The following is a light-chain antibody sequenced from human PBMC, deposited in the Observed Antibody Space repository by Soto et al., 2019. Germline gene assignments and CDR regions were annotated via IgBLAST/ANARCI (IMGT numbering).Light chain of an antibody. CDR1: QDISTW. Sequence: IQMTQSPSSVSASVGDRVTITCRASQDISTWLAWYQQKPGEAPKLLISAASSLETGVPSRFSGSGSATDFTLTISSLQPDDFATYFCQQYNSFPPTFGQGTKVEV. J-gene: IGKJ1*01. CDR3: QQYNSFPPT. V-gene: IGKV1-12*01. CDR2: AAS.